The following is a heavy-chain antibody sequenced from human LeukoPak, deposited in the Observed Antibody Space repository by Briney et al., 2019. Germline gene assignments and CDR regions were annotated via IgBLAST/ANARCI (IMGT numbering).Heavy chain of an antibody. J-gene: IGHJ5*02. Sequence: SETLSLTCIVSGGSISSYYWRWIRPPARKGLAWVGRIYTSGSTNYNPSLKSRVTMSVDTSKNQFSLKLSSVTAADTAVYYCARQITMVRGGNNWFDPWGQGTLVTVSS. D-gene: IGHD3-10*01. V-gene: IGHV4-4*07. CDR3: ARQITMVRGGNNWFDP. CDR2: IYTSGST. CDR1: GGSISSYY.